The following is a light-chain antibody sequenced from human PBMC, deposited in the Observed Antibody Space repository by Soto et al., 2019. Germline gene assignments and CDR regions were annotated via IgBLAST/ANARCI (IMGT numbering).Light chain of an antibody. CDR3: AAWDDSLSGPVV. CDR2: RNN. CDR1: SFNIGSNY. V-gene: IGLV1-47*01. Sequence: QSVLTQPPSASGTPGQRVTISCSGSSFNIGSNYVYWYQQLPGTAPKLLIYRNNQRPSGVPDRFSGSKSGTSASLAISGLRSEDEADYYCAAWDDSLSGPVVFGGGTKLPVL. J-gene: IGLJ2*01.